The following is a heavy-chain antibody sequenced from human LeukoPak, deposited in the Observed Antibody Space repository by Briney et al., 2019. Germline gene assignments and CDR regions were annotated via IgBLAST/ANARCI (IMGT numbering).Heavy chain of an antibody. CDR3: AKFQELGASYYYDSSDTIRDY. Sequence: PGGSLRLSCAASGFTFSSYAMSWVRQAPGKGLEWVSAISGSGGSTYYADSVKGRFTISRDNSKNTLYLQMNGLRAEDTAVYYCAKFQELGASYYYDSSDTIRDYWGQGTLVTVSS. J-gene: IGHJ4*02. CDR2: ISGSGGST. V-gene: IGHV3-23*01. D-gene: IGHD3-22*01. CDR1: GFTFSSYA.